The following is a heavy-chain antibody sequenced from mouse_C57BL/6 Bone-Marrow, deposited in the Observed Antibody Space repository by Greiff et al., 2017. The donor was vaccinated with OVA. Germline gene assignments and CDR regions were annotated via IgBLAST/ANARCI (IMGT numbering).Heavy chain of an antibody. Sequence: VQLQQSGAELVRPGASVKLSCKASGYTFTDYYINWVKQRPGQGLEWIARIYPGSGNTYYNEKFKGKATLTAEKSSSTAYMQLSSLTSEDSAVYFCAREGFDSNEDFDYWGQGTTLTVSS. CDR3: AREGFDSNEDFDY. CDR1: GYTFTDYY. D-gene: IGHD2-5*01. CDR2: IYPGSGNT. V-gene: IGHV1-76*01. J-gene: IGHJ2*01.